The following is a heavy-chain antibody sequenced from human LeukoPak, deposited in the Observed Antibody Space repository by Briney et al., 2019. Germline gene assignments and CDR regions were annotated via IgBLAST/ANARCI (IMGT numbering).Heavy chain of an antibody. CDR3: AKDKVFGGELDY. J-gene: IGHJ4*02. D-gene: IGHD3-10*01. CDR2: ISWNSGTI. V-gene: IGHV3-9*01. Sequence: PGGSLRLSCVASGFTFDDYAMHWVRQAPGKGLEWVSGISWNSGTIGYADSVKGRFTISRDNAKNSLYLQMNSLRAEDTALYYCAKDKVFGGELDYWGQGTLVTVSS. CDR1: GFTFDDYA.